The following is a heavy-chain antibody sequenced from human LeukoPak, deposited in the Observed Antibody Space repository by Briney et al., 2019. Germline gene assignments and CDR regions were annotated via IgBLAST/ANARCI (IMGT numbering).Heavy chain of an antibody. CDR3: AKAYGSGLGFDY. CDR1: GFTFSSYG. V-gene: IGHV3-30*18. Sequence: GGSLRLSCAASGFTFSSYGMHWVRQAPGKGLEWVAVISYDGSNKYYADSVKGRFTISRDNSKNTLHLQMNSLRAEDTAVYYCAKAYGSGLGFDYWGQGTLVTVSS. CDR2: ISYDGSNK. J-gene: IGHJ4*02. D-gene: IGHD3-10*01.